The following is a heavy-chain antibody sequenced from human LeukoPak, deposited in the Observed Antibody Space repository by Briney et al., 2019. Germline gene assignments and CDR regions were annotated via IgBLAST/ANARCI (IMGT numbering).Heavy chain of an antibody. V-gene: IGHV4-34*01. CDR1: GGSFSGYY. Sequence: SETLSLTCAVYGGSFSGYYWSWIRQPPGKGLEWIGEINYSGSTKYLPSLKSRVTTSVDTSKNQFSLNLSSVTAADTAVYYCARELTGTTTFDYRGQGTLVTVSS. J-gene: IGHJ4*02. CDR2: INYSGST. D-gene: IGHD1-20*01. CDR3: ARELTGTTTFDY.